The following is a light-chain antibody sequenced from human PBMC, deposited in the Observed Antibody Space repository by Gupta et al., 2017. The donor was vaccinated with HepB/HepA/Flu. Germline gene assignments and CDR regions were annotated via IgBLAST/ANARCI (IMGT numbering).Light chain of an antibody. CDR1: RTIANY. Sequence: DLQVTQSPSSLSASVGDRVTITCRTSRTIANYLAWYQQEPGKAPKLLIYAASTLQSGVPSRFSGSGSGTEFTLTISSLQPEDFATYYCQKYNSAPRTFGRGTKVEIK. CDR3: QKYNSAPRT. V-gene: IGKV1-27*01. J-gene: IGKJ4*01. CDR2: AAS.